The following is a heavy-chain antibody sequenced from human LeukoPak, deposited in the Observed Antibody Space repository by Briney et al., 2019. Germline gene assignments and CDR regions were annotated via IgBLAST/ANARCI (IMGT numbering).Heavy chain of an antibody. CDR2: IWYDGSNK. V-gene: IGHV3-33*06. CDR3: AKDLPELLGAFDL. CDR1: GFTFSSYG. D-gene: IGHD1-7*01. Sequence: PGRSLRLSCAASGFTFSSYGMHWVRQAPGKGLEWVAVIWYDGSNKYYADSVKGRFTISRDNSKNTLYLQMNSLRAEDTAVYYCAKDLPELLGAFDLWGQGTMVTVSS. J-gene: IGHJ3*01.